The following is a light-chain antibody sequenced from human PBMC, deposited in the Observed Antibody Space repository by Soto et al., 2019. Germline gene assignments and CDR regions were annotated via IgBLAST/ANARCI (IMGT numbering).Light chain of an antibody. CDR2: GAH. V-gene: IGKV3-20*01. CDR3: QQYDNWPRT. CDR1: QSVDRRY. Sequence: EIVLTQSPGTLSLSPGERATLSCRASQSVDRRYLAWYQQKPGQAPRLLSYGAHSRATGIPDRFSGSGSGTESTLTISSLKSEDFEVYYCQQYDNWPRTFGQGTKVDIK. J-gene: IGKJ1*01.